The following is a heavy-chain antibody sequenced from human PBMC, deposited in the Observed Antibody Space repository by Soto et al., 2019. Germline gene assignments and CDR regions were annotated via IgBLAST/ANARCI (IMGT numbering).Heavy chain of an antibody. CDR1: GFTFSDYY. J-gene: IGHJ2*01. D-gene: IGHD7-27*01. CDR3: ARRTRSSILGWYFDL. V-gene: IGHV3-11*06. CDR2: ISSSSSYT. Sequence: QVQLVESGGGLVKPGGSLRLSCAASGFTFSDYYMSWIRQAPGKGLEWVSYISSSSSYTNYADSVKGRFTISRDNAKNSLYLQMNSLRAEDTAVYYFARRTRSSILGWYFDLWGRVTLVTVSS.